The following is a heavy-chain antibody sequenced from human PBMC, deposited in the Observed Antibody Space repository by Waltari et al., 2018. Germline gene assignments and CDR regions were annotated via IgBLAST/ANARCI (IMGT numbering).Heavy chain of an antibody. D-gene: IGHD6-19*01. CDR1: GFTFSNAW. J-gene: IGHJ3*02. Sequence: EVQLVESGGGLVKPGGSLRLSCAASGFTFSNAWMNWVRQAQGKGLEWVGRIKSKTDGGTTDYAAPVKGRFTISRDDSKNTLYLQMNSLKTEDTAVYYCTTRTVTAVAGLPVDDAFDIWGQGTMVTVSS. V-gene: IGHV3-15*07. CDR3: TTRTVTAVAGLPVDDAFDI. CDR2: IKSKTDGGTT.